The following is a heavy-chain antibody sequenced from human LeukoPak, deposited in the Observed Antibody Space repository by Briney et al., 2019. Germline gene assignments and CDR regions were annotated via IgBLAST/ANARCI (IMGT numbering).Heavy chain of an antibody. V-gene: IGHV1-18*01. D-gene: IGHD5-24*01. J-gene: IGHJ4*02. CDR3: SRGRDGYNPTADY. CDR2: ISAYNGNT. Sequence: ASVKVSCKASGYTFTNYGISWVRLAPGQGLEWMGWISAYNGNTNYAQKVQGRVTMTTDTSTSTAYMELRSLRSDDSAVYYCSRGRDGYNPTADYWGQGTLVTVSS. CDR1: GYTFTNYG.